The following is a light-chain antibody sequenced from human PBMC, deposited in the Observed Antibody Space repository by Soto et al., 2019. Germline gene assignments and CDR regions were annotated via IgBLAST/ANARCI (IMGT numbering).Light chain of an antibody. J-gene: IGLJ2*01. CDR2: EVS. CDR1: SSDVGGYNY. V-gene: IGLV2-14*01. Sequence: QSALTQPASVSGSPGQSITISCTGTSSDVGGYNYVSWYQKHPGKAPKFMIYEVSNRPSGVSNRFSGSKSGNTASLTVSGLQAEDEADYYCSSYAGSDNFVLFGGGTKLTVL. CDR3: SSYAGSDNFVL.